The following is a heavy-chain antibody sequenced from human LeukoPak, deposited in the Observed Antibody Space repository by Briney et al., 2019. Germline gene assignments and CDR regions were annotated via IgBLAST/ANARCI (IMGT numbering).Heavy chain of an antibody. CDR3: ARDGYYDSSGYFGAWDY. J-gene: IGHJ4*02. V-gene: IGHV1-69*13. CDR2: IIPIFGTA. D-gene: IGHD3-22*01. CDR1: GGTFSSYA. Sequence: SVKVSCKASGGTFSSYAISWVRQAPGQRLEWMGGIIPIFGTANYAQKFQGRVTITAEESTSTAYMELSSLRSEDTAVYYCARDGYYDSSGYFGAWDYWGQGTLVTVSS.